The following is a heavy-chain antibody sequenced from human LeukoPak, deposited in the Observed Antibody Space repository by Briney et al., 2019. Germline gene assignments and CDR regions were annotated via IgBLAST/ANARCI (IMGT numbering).Heavy chain of an antibody. V-gene: IGHV3-23*01. CDR3: AKPPTYTYYYGSGSHGGGY. D-gene: IGHD3-10*01. J-gene: IGHJ4*02. CDR2: ISGDGISP. CDR1: GFTFNNHA. Sequence: GGSLRLSCAASGFTFNNHALTWVRQTPGKGLECVSAISGDGISPYYADSVRGRFTISRDNSKNTLYLQMNSLRAGDTAVYYCAKPPTYTYYYGSGSHGGGYWGQGTLVTVSS.